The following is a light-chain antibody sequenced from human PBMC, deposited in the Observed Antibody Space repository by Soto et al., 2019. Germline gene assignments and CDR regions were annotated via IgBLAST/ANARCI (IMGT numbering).Light chain of an antibody. CDR2: GAS. CDR3: QQYNNWPRT. J-gene: IGKJ1*01. CDR1: QSVSSN. V-gene: IGKV3-15*01. Sequence: VSTQSPGPLSFSPGESAIISCRAYQSVSSNYLAWYQQKPGQAPRLLIYGASTRATGIPARFSGSGSGTEFTLTISSLQSEDFAVYYCQQYNNWPRTFGQGTKVDI.